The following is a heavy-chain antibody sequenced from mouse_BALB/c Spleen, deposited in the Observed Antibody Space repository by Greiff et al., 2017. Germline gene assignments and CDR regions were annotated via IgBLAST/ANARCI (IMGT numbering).Heavy chain of an antibody. D-gene: IGHD2-14*01. CDR1: GFTFSSYA. CDR3: ARYYRYDGFAY. Sequence: EVQVVESGGGLVKPGGSLKLSCAASGFTFSSYAMSWVRQSPEKRLEWVAEISSGGSYTYYPDTVTGRFTISRDNAKNTLYLEMSSLRSEDTAMYYCARYYRYDGFAYWGQGTLVTVSA. V-gene: IGHV5-9-4*01. CDR2: ISSGGSYT. J-gene: IGHJ3*01.